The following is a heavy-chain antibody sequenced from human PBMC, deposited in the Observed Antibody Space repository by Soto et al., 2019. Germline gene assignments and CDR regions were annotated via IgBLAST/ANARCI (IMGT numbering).Heavy chain of an antibody. CDR2: ISYDGSNK. V-gene: IGHV3-30*03. CDR1: GFTFSSYG. J-gene: IGHJ4*02. Sequence: QVQLVESGGGVVQPGRSLRLSCAASGFTFSSYGMHWVRQAPGKGLEWVAVISYDGSNKYYADSVKGRFTISRDNSKNTLYLQMNSLRAEDTAVYYCATIEVQLERPNFDYWGQGTLVTVSS. D-gene: IGHD1-1*01. CDR3: ATIEVQLERPNFDY.